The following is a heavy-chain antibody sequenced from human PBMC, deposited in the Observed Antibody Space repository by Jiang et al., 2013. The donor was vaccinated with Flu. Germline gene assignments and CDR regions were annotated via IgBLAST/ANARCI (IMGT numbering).Heavy chain of an antibody. J-gene: IGHJ4*02. CDR2: IYYNGFT. CDR1: GGSINNYY. Sequence: LLKPSETLSLTCVVSGGSINNYYWSWIRQAPGKGLEWIGYIYYNGFTKYNPSLDSRVTILVDTSKNQFSLRLTSVTAADTAVYYCVRLGSPDDTGHYHPDFWGQGTLVTVSS. D-gene: IGHD3-9*01. CDR3: VRLGSPDDTGHYHPDF. V-gene: IGHV4-59*08.